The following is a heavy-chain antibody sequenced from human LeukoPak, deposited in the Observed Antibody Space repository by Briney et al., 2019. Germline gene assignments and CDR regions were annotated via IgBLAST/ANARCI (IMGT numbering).Heavy chain of an antibody. CDR1: GGSFSGYY. V-gene: IGHV4-34*01. Sequence: PSETLSLTCAVYGGSFSGYYWSWIRQPPGKWLEWIGVINHSGSTHYNPPLKSRVTISVDTSRNQFSLKLSPVTAADTPVYYCARGSREAGQYYDSSGYSDYWGQGTLVTVSS. CDR3: ARGSREAGQYYDSSGYSDY. D-gene: IGHD3-22*01. J-gene: IGHJ4*02. CDR2: INHSGST.